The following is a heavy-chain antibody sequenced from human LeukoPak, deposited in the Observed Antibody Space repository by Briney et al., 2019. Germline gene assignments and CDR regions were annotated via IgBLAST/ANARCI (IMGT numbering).Heavy chain of an antibody. CDR1: GYTFTGYY. Sequence: ASVKVSCKASGYTFTGYYMHWARQAPGQGLEWMGWINLNSGGTNYAQKFQGRVTMTRDTSISTAYMELSRLRSDDTAVYYCARGVWYYDSSGYCTYWGQGTLVTVSS. CDR3: ARGVWYYDSSGYCTY. CDR2: INLNSGGT. J-gene: IGHJ4*02. V-gene: IGHV1-2*02. D-gene: IGHD3-22*01.